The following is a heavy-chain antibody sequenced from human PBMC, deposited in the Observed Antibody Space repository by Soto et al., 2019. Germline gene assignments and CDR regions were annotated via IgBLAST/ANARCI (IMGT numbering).Heavy chain of an antibody. CDR3: ASGPVVLAVEWGHDY. D-gene: IGHD3-3*02. Sequence: GGSLRLSCAASGFTFSSYAMHWVRQAPGKGLEWVAVISYDGSNKYYADSVKGQFTISRDNSKNTLYLQMNSLRAEDTAVYYCASGPVVLAVEWGHDYWGQGTLVTVSS. J-gene: IGHJ4*02. CDR2: ISYDGSNK. CDR1: GFTFSSYA. V-gene: IGHV3-30-3*01.